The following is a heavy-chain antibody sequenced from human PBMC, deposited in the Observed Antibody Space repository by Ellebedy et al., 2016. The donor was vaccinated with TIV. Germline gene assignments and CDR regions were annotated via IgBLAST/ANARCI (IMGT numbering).Heavy chain of an antibody. Sequence: GGSLRLSXEASGFTFSGYGMYWVRQAPGKGLEWVAVIWYDGSKKYYGDSVKGRFTISRDNGRNTLYLQMNSLRAEDTAVYYCARSSFPKSGYLSDNDFWGQGTPVTVSS. J-gene: IGHJ4*02. CDR2: IWYDGSKK. CDR1: GFTFSGYG. D-gene: IGHD3-22*01. V-gene: IGHV3-33*07. CDR3: ARSSFPKSGYLSDNDF.